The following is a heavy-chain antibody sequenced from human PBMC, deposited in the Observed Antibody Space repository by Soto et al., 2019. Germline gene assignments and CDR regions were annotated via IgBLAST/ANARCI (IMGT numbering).Heavy chain of an antibody. CDR1: GYSFTSYW. V-gene: IGHV5-51*01. CDR3: GRHGGLRPGGWGVNRTPHNSFDS. Sequence: PGESLKISCKGSGYSFTSYWIGWVRQMAGKVLEWMGIIYPVDSDTRYSPSFQGQVTISADKSISTAYLQWSSMKASDTAMYYCGRHGGLRPGGWGVNRTPHNSFDSWGQGTLVTVSS. D-gene: IGHD3-10*01. J-gene: IGHJ5*01. CDR2: IYPVDSDT.